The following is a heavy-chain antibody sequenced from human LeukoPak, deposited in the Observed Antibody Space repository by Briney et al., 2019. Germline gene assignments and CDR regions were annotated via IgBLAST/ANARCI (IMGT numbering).Heavy chain of an antibody. CDR3: ATELRWKDH. CDR2: MKHNSGNT. V-gene: IGHV1-8*01. CDR1: GYTFTNYD. J-gene: IGHJ4*02. Sequence: ASVKASCKASGYTFTNYDINWVRQATGQGLEWMGYMKHNSGNTGYAQKFQGRVTMTRDTSISTAYMELSSLTSEDTAVYYCATELRWKDHWGQGTLVTVSS. D-gene: IGHD4-23*01.